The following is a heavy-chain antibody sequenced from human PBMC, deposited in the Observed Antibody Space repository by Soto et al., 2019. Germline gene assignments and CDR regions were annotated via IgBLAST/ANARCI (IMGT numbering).Heavy chain of an antibody. CDR3: ARGGYCTNGVCYYYYYMDV. Sequence: GGSLRLSCAASGFTFSSYSMNWVRQAPGKGLEWVSYISSSSSTIYYADSVKGRFTISRDNAKNSLYLQMNSLRAEDTAVYYCARGGYCTNGVCYYYYYMDVWGKGTTVTVSS. D-gene: IGHD2-8*01. CDR1: GFTFSSYS. J-gene: IGHJ6*03. V-gene: IGHV3-48*01. CDR2: ISSSSSTI.